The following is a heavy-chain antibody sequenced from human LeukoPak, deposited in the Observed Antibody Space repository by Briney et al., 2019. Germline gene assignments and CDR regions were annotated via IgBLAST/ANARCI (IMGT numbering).Heavy chain of an antibody. CDR3: VKDKWIDH. V-gene: IGHV3-64D*09. D-gene: IGHD2-8*01. Sequence: SGGSLRLSCSVFGFTFSSYTMHWVRQAPGKGLEYVSSININGGRTYYADSVKGRFTISRDNSKNTLYLQMSSLRAEDTAVYYCVKDKWIDHWGQGTLVTVSS. CDR1: GFTFSSYT. J-gene: IGHJ4*02. CDR2: ININGGRT.